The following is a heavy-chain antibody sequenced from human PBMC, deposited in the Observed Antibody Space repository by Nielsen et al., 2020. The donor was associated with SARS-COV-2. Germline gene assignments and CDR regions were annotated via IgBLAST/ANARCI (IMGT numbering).Heavy chain of an antibody. V-gene: IGHV3-30-3*01. CDR1: GFTFSSYA. D-gene: IGHD3-22*01. Sequence: GESLKISCAASGFTFSSYAMHWVRQAPGKGLEWVAVISYDGSNKYYADSVKGRFTISRDNSKNTLYLQMNSLRAEDTAVYYCARDEDTYYYDSSGYDAFDIWGQGTMVTVSS. CDR3: ARDEDTYYYDSSGYDAFDI. J-gene: IGHJ3*02. CDR2: ISYDGSNK.